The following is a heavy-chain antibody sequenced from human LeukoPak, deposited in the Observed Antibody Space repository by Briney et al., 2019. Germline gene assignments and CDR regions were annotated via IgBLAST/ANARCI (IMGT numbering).Heavy chain of an antibody. V-gene: IGHV4-4*02. CDR3: AREGGFYRSLDY. CDR1: GGSLTSTNS. Sequence: SETLSLTCAVSGGSLTSTNSWTWVRQPQGKGLEWIGEVHLDGRTNYNPSLKSRLIMSVDLPENHISLKLTSVTAADTAVYYCAREGGFYRSLDYSGQGTLVTVSS. CDR2: VHLDGRT. J-gene: IGHJ4*02. D-gene: IGHD3-3*01.